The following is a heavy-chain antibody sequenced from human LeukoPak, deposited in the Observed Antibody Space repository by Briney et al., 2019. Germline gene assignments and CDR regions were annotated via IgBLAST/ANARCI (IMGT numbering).Heavy chain of an antibody. CDR3: ARGYAYNSLIVAIYFDY. D-gene: IGHD5-12*01. CDR2: IYHSGST. J-gene: IGHJ4*02. CDR1: GYSISSGYY. V-gene: IGHV4-38-2*02. Sequence: PSETLSLTCTVSGYSISSGYYGGWIRQPPGKGLEWIGSIYHSGSTYYNPSLKSRVNISVDTAKNQVSLKLSSGTAADTGGYYCARGYAYNSLIVAIYFDYWGQGTLVTVSS.